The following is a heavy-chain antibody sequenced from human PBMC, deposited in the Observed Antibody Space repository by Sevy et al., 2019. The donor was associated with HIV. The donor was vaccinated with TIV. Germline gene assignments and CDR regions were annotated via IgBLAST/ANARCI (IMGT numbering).Heavy chain of an antibody. D-gene: IGHD2-15*01. V-gene: IGHV1-2*02. CDR2: INPNSSGT. CDR3: ARERVYCSGGRCKRRGWFDP. J-gene: IGHJ5*02. CDR1: AYTFTGYY. Sequence: ASVKVSCKASAYTFTGYYMHWVRQAPGQGLEWMGWINPNSSGTNYPQKFQGRVTMTRDTSISTSYMELSRLRSDDTAVYYCARERVYCSGGRCKRRGWFDPWGQGTLVTVS.